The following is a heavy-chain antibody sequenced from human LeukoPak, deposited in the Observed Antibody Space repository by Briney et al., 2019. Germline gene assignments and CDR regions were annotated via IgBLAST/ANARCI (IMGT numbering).Heavy chain of an antibody. Sequence: GGSLRLSCAASGFTFSSYAMSWVRQAPGKGLEWVSAISGSGGGTYYADSVKGRFTISRDNSKNTLYLQMNSLRAEDTAVYYCAKKAGAAAAGTGGYYFDYWGQGTLVTVPS. CDR2: ISGSGGGT. CDR1: GFTFSSYA. CDR3: AKKAGAAAAGTGGYYFDY. D-gene: IGHD6-13*01. J-gene: IGHJ4*02. V-gene: IGHV3-23*01.